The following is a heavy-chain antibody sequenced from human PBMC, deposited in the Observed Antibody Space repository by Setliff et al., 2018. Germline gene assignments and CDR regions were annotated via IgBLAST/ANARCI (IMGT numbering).Heavy chain of an antibody. CDR1: GFTFSSYA. D-gene: IGHD2-2*01. CDR3: AKAIAPIVVVPAAMLEAY. J-gene: IGHJ4*02. Sequence: GGSLRLSCAASGFTFSSYAMSWVRQAPGKGLEWVSAISGSGGSTYYADSVKGRFTISRDNSKNTLYLQMSSLRAEDTAVYYCAKAIAPIVVVPAAMLEAYWGQGTLVTVSS. V-gene: IGHV3-23*01. CDR2: ISGSGGST.